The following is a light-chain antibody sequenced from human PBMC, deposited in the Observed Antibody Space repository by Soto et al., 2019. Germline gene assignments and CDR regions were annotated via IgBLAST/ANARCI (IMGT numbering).Light chain of an antibody. V-gene: IGKV1-8*01. CDR1: QGISTY. CDR3: QQLFNSPMT. J-gene: IGKJ5*01. CDR2: AAS. Sequence: AIRMTQAPSSFSASTGDRVTMTCRASQGISTYLAGYQQKPGKAPKLLIYAASTLQSGVPSRFSGSGSGTEFSLTITSLQPEDFATYYCQQLFNSPMTFGQGTRVEIK.